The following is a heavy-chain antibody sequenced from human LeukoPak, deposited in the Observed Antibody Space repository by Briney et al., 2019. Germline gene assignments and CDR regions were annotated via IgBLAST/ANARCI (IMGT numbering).Heavy chain of an antibody. D-gene: IGHD3-22*01. J-gene: IGHJ4*02. CDR1: GGTFSSYT. CDR3: ATLRGYYYDSSGYYPPFDY. Sequence: SVKVSCKASGGTFSSYTISWVRQAPGQGLEWMGRVIPILGIANYAQKFQGRVTITADKSTSTAYMELSSLRSEDTAVYYCATLRGYYYDSSGYYPPFDYWGQGTLVTVSS. CDR2: VIPILGIA. V-gene: IGHV1-69*02.